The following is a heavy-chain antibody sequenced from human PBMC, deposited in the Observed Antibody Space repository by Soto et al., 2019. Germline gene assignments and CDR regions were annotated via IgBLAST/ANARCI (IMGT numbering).Heavy chain of an antibody. CDR2: INPSGGST. CDR1: GYTFSSYY. Sequence: ASVNVSCKASGYTFSSYYMHWVRQAPRQGLEWMGIINPSGGSTSYAQKFQGRVTMTRDTSTSTVYMELSSLRSEDTAVYYCARGYSGSFNILTWSDRSGQGRMVIVSS. D-gene: IGHD1-26*01. V-gene: IGHV1-46*01. J-gene: IGHJ5*02. CDR3: ARGYSGSFNILTWSDR.